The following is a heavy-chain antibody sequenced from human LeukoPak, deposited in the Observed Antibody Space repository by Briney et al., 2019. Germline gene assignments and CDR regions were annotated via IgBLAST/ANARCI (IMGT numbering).Heavy chain of an antibody. D-gene: IGHD7-27*01. CDR1: GYTFSDYF. CDR3: ARAQTADHPFDF. CDR2: INPYTGET. J-gene: IGHJ4*01. V-gene: IGHV1-2*06. Sequence: ASVKVSCRTSGYTFSDYFLHWVRQAPGQGLGWMGQINPYTGETIFAQKFQTRVTLTRDTSISTAYMELTRLKSDDAAVFYCARAQTADHPFDFWGQGTLVTVSS.